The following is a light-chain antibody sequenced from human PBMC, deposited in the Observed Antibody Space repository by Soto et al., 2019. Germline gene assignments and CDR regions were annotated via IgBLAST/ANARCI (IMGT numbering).Light chain of an antibody. Sequence: EIVLTQSPGTLSLSPGERATLSCRASQSVSNNYLAWYQQKPGQAPRLLIYGASNRATGIPDRFSASGSGTDFTLTISSLEPEDFAVYYCQQRSNWPPVITFGQGTRLEIK. CDR1: QSVSNNY. J-gene: IGKJ5*01. CDR3: QQRSNWPPVIT. CDR2: GAS. V-gene: IGKV3D-20*02.